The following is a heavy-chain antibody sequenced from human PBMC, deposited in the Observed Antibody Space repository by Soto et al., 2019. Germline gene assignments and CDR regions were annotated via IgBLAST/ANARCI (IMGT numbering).Heavy chain of an antibody. D-gene: IGHD1-26*01. CDR2: IYYSGST. CDR1: GGSISSGGYY. CDR3: ATQSGRGYYYGMDV. V-gene: IGHV4-31*03. J-gene: IGHJ6*02. Sequence: SETLSLTCTVSGGSISSGGYYWSWIRQHPGKGLEWIGYIYYSGSTYYNPSLKSRVTISVDTSKNQFSLKLSSVTAADTAVYYCATQSGRGYYYGMDVWGQGTTVTV.